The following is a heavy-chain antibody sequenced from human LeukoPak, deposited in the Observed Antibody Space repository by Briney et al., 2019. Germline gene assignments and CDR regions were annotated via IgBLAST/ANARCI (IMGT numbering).Heavy chain of an antibody. CDR2: IGISSTTI. J-gene: IGHJ4*02. Sequence: GGSLRLSCAASGFTLSSYSMNWVRQAPGKGLEWVSHIGISSTTIYYADSVKGRFTISRDDAKNSLYLQMNSLRAEDTAVYYCARDWSRTLDYWGQGTLVTVSS. CDR1: GFTLSSYS. V-gene: IGHV3-48*04. CDR3: ARDWSRTLDY.